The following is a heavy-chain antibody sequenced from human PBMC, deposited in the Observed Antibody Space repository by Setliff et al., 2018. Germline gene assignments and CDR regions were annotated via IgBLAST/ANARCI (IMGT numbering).Heavy chain of an antibody. Sequence: KISCKGSGYSFTNYWIGWVRQMPGKGLEWMGIIYPGDSDTRYSPSFQGQATISADKSISTAYLQWSSLKASDTAMYYCARQAIFGSDAFDIWGQGTMVTVSS. CDR3: ARQAIFGSDAFDI. J-gene: IGHJ3*02. CDR1: GYSFTNYW. CDR2: IYPGDSDT. V-gene: IGHV5-51*01. D-gene: IGHD3-3*01.